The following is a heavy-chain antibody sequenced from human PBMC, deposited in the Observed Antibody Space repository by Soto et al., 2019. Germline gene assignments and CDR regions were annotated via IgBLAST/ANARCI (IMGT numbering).Heavy chain of an antibody. J-gene: IGHJ5*02. V-gene: IGHV4-31*03. CDR3: ARSVDP. CDR2: IFYSGTT. Sequence: QVHLQESGPGLVKPAQTLSLTCTVYGGSISRDVYYWSWFRQQPVKGLESIGYIFYSGTTYYNPSLKSRGTISVDTYKTQFSLTLSSVTAAATAVYYCARSVDPWGQGTLVTVSS. CDR1: GGSISRDVYY.